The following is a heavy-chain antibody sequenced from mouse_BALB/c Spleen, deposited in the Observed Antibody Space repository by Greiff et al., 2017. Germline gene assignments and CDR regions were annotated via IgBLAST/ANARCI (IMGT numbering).Heavy chain of an antibody. CDR3: ARRRGNYDAMDY. J-gene: IGHJ4*01. CDR2: ISSGGGNT. CDR1: GFTFSSYT. Sequence: EVMLVESGGGLVKPGGSLKLSCAASGFTFSSYTMSWVRQTPEKRLEWVATISSGGGNTYYPDSVKGRFTISRDNAKNNLYLQMSSLKSEDTAMYYCARRRGNYDAMDYWGQGTSVTVSS. D-gene: IGHD2-1*01. V-gene: IGHV5-9*03.